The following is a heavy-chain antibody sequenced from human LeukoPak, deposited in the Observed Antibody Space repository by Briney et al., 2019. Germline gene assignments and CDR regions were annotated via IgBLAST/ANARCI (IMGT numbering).Heavy chain of an antibody. D-gene: IGHD6-19*01. CDR1: GGSISSYY. CDR2: ISDIGSI. V-gene: IGHV4-59*08. Sequence: SETLSLTCTVSGGSISSYYWSWIRQPPGKGLEWIAYISDIGSINYNPSLKSRVTISLDTSKNQFSLKLSSVTAADTAVYYCARVYSSGWYYFDYWGQGTLVTVSS. CDR3: ARVYSSGWYYFDY. J-gene: IGHJ4*02.